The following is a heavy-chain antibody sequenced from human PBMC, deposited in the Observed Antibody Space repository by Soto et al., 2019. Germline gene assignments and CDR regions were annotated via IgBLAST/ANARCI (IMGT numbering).Heavy chain of an antibody. CDR1: GFTFSDYY. CDR2: ISSSDSII. V-gene: IGHV3-11*01. Sequence: GWSLRLSCAASGFTFSDYYMSWIRQAPGKGLEWVSYISSSDSIIYYADSVKGRFTISRDNAKNSLYLQMNSLRAEDTAVYYCERDLGYYDSSGYFDYWGQGTLVTVSS. D-gene: IGHD3-22*01. J-gene: IGHJ4*02. CDR3: ERDLGYYDSSGYFDY.